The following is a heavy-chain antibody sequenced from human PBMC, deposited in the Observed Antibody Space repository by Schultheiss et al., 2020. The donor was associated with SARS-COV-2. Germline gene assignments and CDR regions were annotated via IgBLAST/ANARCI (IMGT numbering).Heavy chain of an antibody. V-gene: IGHV4-34*01. D-gene: IGHD5-18*01. Sequence: SETLSLTCAVYGGSFSGYYWSWIRQPPGKGLEWIGEINHSGSTNYNPSLKSRVTISVDTSKNQFSLKLSSVTAADTAVYYCAKGERGYSYGYPDWFDPWGQGTLVTVSS. CDR2: INHSGST. CDR1: GGSFSGYY. J-gene: IGHJ5*02. CDR3: AKGERGYSYGYPDWFDP.